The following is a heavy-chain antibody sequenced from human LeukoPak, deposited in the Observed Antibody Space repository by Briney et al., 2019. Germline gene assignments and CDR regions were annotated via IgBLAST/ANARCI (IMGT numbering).Heavy chain of an antibody. CDR1: GYTLTELS. D-gene: IGHD1-7*01. J-gene: IGHJ4*02. Sequence: GASVKVSCKVSGYTLTELSMHWVRQAPGKGLEWMGGFDPEDGGTIYAQKFQGRVTMTEDTSTDTAYMELSSLRSEDTAVYYCATGPRSTYNWNYLYYFDYWGQGTLVTVSS. V-gene: IGHV1-24*01. CDR3: ATGPRSTYNWNYLYYFDY. CDR2: FDPEDGGT.